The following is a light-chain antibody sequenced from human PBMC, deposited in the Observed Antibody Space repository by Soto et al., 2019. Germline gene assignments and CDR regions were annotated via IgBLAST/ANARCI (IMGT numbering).Light chain of an antibody. J-gene: IGKJ1*01. CDR1: QSIATW. V-gene: IGKV1-5*03. Sequence: DIQMTQSPSTLSASVGDRVTITCRASQSIATWLAWYQQKPGKAPKLLISRASSLESGVPPRFSGSGSGREFTLTINGLQPDDFATYYCLRYITYSRTFGQGTKVEIK. CDR3: LRYITYSRT. CDR2: RAS.